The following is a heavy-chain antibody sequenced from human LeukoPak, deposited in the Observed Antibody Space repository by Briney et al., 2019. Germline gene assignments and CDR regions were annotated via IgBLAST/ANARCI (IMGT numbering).Heavy chain of an antibody. D-gene: IGHD3-10*01. CDR2: FSYDGSNQ. V-gene: IGHV3-33*05. CDR1: GFMFSSYG. Sequence: GRSLRLSCAASGFMFSSYGMHWVRQAPGKGLEWVAVFSYDGSNQYYADSVKGRFTVSRDTSGNTLYLQMNSLRAEDTAVYYCARVSGSYYSTVDCWGQGTLVSVSS. CDR3: ARVSGSYYSTVDC. J-gene: IGHJ4*02.